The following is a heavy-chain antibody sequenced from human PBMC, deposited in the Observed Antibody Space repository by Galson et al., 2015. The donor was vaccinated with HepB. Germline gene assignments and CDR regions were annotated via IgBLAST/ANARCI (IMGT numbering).Heavy chain of an antibody. CDR1: GGTFSSYA. CDR3: AKGPTYYYDSSGYHWDY. V-gene: IGHV1-69*13. Sequence: SVKVSCKASGGTFSSYAISWVRQAPGQGLEWMGGIIPIFGTANYAQKFQGRVTITADESTSTAYMELSSLRSEDTAVYYCAKGPTYYYDSSGYHWDYWGQGTLVTVSS. J-gene: IGHJ4*02. D-gene: IGHD3-22*01. CDR2: IIPIFGTA.